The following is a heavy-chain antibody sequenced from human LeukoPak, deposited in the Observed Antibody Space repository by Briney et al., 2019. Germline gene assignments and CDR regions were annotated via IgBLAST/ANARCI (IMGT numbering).Heavy chain of an antibody. CDR3: AREGNYNVLTGYYHYFDC. J-gene: IGHJ4*02. Sequence: GESLKISCKGSGYSFTNYWIGWVRQMPGKGLEWMGIIYPGDSDTRYSPSFRGQVTISADKSISTAYLQWSSLKASDTAMYYYAREGNYNVLTGYYHYFDCWGQGTLVTVSS. V-gene: IGHV5-51*01. D-gene: IGHD3-9*01. CDR1: GYSFTNYW. CDR2: IYPGDSDT.